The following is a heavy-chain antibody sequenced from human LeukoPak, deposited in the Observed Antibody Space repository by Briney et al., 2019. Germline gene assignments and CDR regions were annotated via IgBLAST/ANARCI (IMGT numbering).Heavy chain of an antibody. CDR1: GGSISSSSYY. J-gene: IGHJ6*03. D-gene: IGHD2-15*01. V-gene: IGHV4-39*01. Sequence: PSETLSLTCTVSGGSISSSSYYWGWIRQPPGKGLEWIGSIYYSGSTYYNPSLKSRVTISVDTSKNQFSLKLSSVTAADTAVYYCARLGCCSGGSCFSTPYYYYYMDVWGKGTTVTVSS. CDR3: ARLGCCSGGSCFSTPYYYYYMDV. CDR2: IYYSGST.